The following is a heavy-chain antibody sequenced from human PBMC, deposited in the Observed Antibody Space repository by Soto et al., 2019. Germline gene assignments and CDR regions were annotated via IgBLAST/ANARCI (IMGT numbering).Heavy chain of an antibody. J-gene: IGHJ4*02. V-gene: IGHV1-69*01. CDR3: ATLGTGYSYALGLDY. CDR2: IIPIFGTA. CDR1: GGTFSSYA. D-gene: IGHD5-18*01. Sequence: QGQLVQSGAEVKKPGSSVKVSCKASGGTFSSYAISWVRQAPGQGLEWMGGIIPIFGTANYAQKFQGRVTITADESTSTAYMELSSMRSEDTAVYYCATLGTGYSYALGLDYWGQGTLVTVSS.